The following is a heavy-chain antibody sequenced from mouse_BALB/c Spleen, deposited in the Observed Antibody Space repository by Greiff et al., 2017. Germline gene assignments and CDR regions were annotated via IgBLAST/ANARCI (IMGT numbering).Heavy chain of an antibody. Sequence: VQVVESGAELVRPGSSVKISCKASGYAFSSYWMNWVKQRPGQGLEWIGQIYPGDGDTNYNGKFKGKATLTADKSSSTAYMQLSSLTSEDSAVYFCARGATWAMDYWGQGTSVTVSS. J-gene: IGHJ4*01. V-gene: IGHV1-80*01. CDR3: ARGATWAMDY. CDR1: GYAFSSYW. D-gene: IGHD3-1*01. CDR2: IYPGDGDT.